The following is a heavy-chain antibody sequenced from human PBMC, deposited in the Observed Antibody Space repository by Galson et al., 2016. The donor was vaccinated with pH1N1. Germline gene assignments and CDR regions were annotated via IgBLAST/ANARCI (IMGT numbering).Heavy chain of an antibody. CDR1: GYTFTGNY. J-gene: IGHJ5*02. Sequence: SVKVSCKASGYTFTGNYVHWVRQAPGQGLEWMGWINPDSGGTNYAQRFQGRVTMTRDTSISTAYMELSRLTSDDTAVYYCTRVGRLRSDFDPWGQGTLVTVDS. CDR2: INPDSGGT. V-gene: IGHV1-2*02. D-gene: IGHD3-16*01. CDR3: TRVGRLRSDFDP.